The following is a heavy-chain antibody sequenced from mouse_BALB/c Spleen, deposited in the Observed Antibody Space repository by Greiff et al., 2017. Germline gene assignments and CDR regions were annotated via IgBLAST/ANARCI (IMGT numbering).Heavy chain of an antibody. V-gene: IGHV1-12*01. CDR2: IYPGNGDT. CDR3: ADGYFDFDY. D-gene: IGHD2-3*01. Sequence: QVQLQQPGAELVKPGASVKMSCKASGYTFTSYNMHWVKQTPGQGLEWIGAIYPGNGDTSYNQKFKGKATLTADKSSSTAYMQLSSLTSEDSAVYYCADGYFDFDYWGQGTTLTVSS. CDR1: GYTFTSYN. J-gene: IGHJ2*01.